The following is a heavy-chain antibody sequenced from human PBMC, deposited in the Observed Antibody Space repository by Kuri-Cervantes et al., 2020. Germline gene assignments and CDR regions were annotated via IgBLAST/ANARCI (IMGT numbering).Heavy chain of an antibody. J-gene: IGHJ4*02. CDR3: AGVDTAMALFDY. CDR2: IYYSGST. V-gene: IGHV4-31*03. CDR1: GGSISSGGYY. D-gene: IGHD5-18*01. Sequence: LRLSCTVSGGSISSGGYYWSWIRQHPGKGLEWIGYIYYSGSTYYNPSLKSRVTISVDTSKNQFSLKLSSVTAADTAVYYCAGVDTAMALFDYWGQGTLVTVSS.